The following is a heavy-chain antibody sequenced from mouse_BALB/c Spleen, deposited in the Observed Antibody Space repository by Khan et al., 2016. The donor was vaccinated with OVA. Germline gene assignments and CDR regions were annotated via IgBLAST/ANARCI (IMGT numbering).Heavy chain of an antibody. Sequence: VQLQQSGPELVKPGASVKMSCKASGYTFTDYFISWVKQRTGQGLEWIGEIFPGSGSTNYNEKFKGKATLTVDKSSNKAYMQLSSLTAEDSSVYFFSRKGDDGYFLTYWGQGTLVTVSA. CDR3: SRKGDDGYFLTY. J-gene: IGHJ3*01. CDR1: GYTFTDYF. V-gene: IGHV1-77*01. D-gene: IGHD2-3*01. CDR2: IFPGSGST.